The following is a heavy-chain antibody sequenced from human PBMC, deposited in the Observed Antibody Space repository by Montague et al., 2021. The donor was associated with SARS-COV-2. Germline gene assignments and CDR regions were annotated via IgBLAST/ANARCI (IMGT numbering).Heavy chain of an antibody. CDR2: VTTSGTT. D-gene: IGHD6-6*01. V-gene: IGHV4-4*07. CDR1: GGSITGFS. CDR3: ARTPTRPLSLDS. J-gene: IGHJ4*02. Sequence: SETLSLTCAVSGGSITGFSWSWVRQPAGKGLEWIGRVTTSGTTNHSPSLRSRVATSVDTSKNQFSLNLNSVTAADTAIYYCARTPTRPLSLDSWGQGTLVTVSS.